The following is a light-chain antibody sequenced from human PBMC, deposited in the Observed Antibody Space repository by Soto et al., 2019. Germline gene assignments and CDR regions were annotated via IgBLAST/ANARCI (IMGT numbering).Light chain of an antibody. Sequence: QSALTQPASGSGSPGQSITISCTGTSSDVGSYNLVSWYQQHPGKAPKIMIYEVSKRPSGVANRFFGAKSGSTASLTIAGLLADEEVAYYCCSSEGSSTPVVFGGGTKLTVL. CDR1: SSDVGSYNL. CDR2: EVS. V-gene: IGLV2-23*02. CDR3: CSSEGSSTPVV. J-gene: IGLJ2*01.